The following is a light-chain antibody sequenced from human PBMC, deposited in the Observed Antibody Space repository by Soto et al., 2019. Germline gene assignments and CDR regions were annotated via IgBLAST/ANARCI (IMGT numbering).Light chain of an antibody. J-gene: IGLJ2*01. CDR1: SSNIGAGYD. CDR3: QSYDSSRVV. CDR2: GNS. V-gene: IGLV1-40*01. Sequence: QSVLTQPPSVSGAPGQRVTISCTGSSSNIGAGYDVHWYQQLPGTAPKLLIYGNSNRPSGVPDRFSGSKSGTSASLAITGLQAEDDADYYCQSYDSSRVVFGGGTQLTGL.